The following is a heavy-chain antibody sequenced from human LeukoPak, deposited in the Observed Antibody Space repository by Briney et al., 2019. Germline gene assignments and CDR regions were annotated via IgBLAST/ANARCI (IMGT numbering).Heavy chain of an antibody. V-gene: IGHV5-51*01. CDR2: IYPDDSDT. CDR3: ARQDGSGTYDAFDV. CDR1: GXLFTSYC. D-gene: IGHD3-10*01. Sequence: KPGESLKISCQDSGXLFTSYCIAWVRQRPGKGLEWMGIIYPDDSDTRYSPSFQGQVIISADTSINTAYPHWSSLKASDTAIYYCARQDGSGTYDAFDVWGQGTMVTV. J-gene: IGHJ3*01.